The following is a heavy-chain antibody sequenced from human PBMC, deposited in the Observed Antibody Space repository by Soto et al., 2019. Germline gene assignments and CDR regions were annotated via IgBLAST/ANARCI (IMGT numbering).Heavy chain of an antibody. CDR3: AKGGLRRRLDP. J-gene: IGHJ5*02. Sequence: GGSLRLSCAASGFPFSSTDMTWVRQAPGKGLERVSGINDNGEVIYYADSVKGRFTLSRDSAKNTMYLQMNSLTVDDTAVYYCAKGGLRRRLDPWGRGIQVTVSS. CDR1: GFPFSSTD. V-gene: IGHV3-23*01. CDR2: INDNGEVI.